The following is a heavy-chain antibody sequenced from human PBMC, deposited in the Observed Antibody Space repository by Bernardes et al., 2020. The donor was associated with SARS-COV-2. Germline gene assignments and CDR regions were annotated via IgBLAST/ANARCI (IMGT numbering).Heavy chain of an antibody. CDR2: VGCGPDDI. CDR1: GFDFSIHA. V-gene: IGHV3-21*04. J-gene: IGHJ3*01. Sequence: GGSLRLSCTTSGFDFSIHAMTWVRQAPGKGLEWVSTVGCGPDDIYYVDSVKGRFTSSRDNSRDTLYLQMNSLRPDDTATYYCGRDQTPFNKRYDGLDAWGQGTLVTVSS. D-gene: IGHD3-9*01. CDR3: GRDQTPFNKRYDGLDA.